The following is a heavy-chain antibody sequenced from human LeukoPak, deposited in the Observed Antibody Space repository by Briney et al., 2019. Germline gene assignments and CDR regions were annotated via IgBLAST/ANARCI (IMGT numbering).Heavy chain of an antibody. V-gene: IGHV4-39*01. Sequence: SETLSLTCSVSGASISGGTYCWGWIRQPPGKGLERIGSIYYTGSTYDNPSLKSRVTISVDTSKNQFSLKLSSVTAADTAVYYCARRGGSGRAFDYWGQGTLVTVSS. CDR2: IYYTGST. J-gene: IGHJ4*02. D-gene: IGHD1-26*01. CDR1: GASISGGTYC. CDR3: ARRGGSGRAFDY.